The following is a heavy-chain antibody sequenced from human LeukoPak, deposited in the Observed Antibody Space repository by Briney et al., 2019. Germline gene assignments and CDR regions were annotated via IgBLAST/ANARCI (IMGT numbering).Heavy chain of an antibody. CDR1: GFTFSSYS. V-gene: IGHV3-48*02. J-gene: IGHJ4*02. CDR2: ISSSSSTI. Sequence: GGSLRLSCAASGFTFSSYSMNWVRQAPGKGLEWVSYISSSSSTIYYADSVKGRFTIPRDNAKNSLCLQMNSLRDEDTAVYYCARAGDYYDRRYFDYWGQGTLVTVSS. D-gene: IGHD3-22*01. CDR3: ARAGDYYDRRYFDY.